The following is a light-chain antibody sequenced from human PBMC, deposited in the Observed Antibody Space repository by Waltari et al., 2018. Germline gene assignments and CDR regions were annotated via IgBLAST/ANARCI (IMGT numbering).Light chain of an antibody. CDR2: TS. V-gene: IGKV3-20*01. J-gene: IGKJ1*01. Sequence: EIVLTQSPGTLSLSPGETATISCRASQSISSSYLAWYQQRPGQAPRLLIYTSTRATGIPDRFSASGSGTDFPLTINRLEPEDFAMYYCQQYAGSTWTFGQGTKVEIK. CDR1: QSISSSY. CDR3: QQYAGSTWT.